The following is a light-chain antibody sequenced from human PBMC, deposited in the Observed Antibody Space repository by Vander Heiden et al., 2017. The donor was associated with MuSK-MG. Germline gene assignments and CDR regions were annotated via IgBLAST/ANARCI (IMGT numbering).Light chain of an antibody. CDR1: QSISTY. CDR3: QLSHSYPIT. Sequence: DIQMTQSPSSLSASVGDRVTITCRASQSISTYLNWYQKKPGKAPKLLIYGATSLQSGVPSRFSGSGSGTDFTLTISRLQPEDFATYYCQLSHSYPITFGQGTQMDIK. V-gene: IGKV1-39*01. J-gene: IGKJ5*01. CDR2: GAT.